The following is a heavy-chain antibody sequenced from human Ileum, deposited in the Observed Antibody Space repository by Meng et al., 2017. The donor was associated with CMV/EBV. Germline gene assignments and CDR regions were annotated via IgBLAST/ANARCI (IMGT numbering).Heavy chain of an antibody. J-gene: IGHJ4*02. V-gene: IGHV3-7*01. CDR1: GFSFSDYW. CDR3: ASVYCSSTSCPFDY. CDR2: IKQDGSEK. Sequence: GGSLRLSCVASDFPGFSFSDYWMSWVRQAPGKGLEWVANIKQDGSEKYYVDSVKGRFTISRDNAKNSLYLQMNSLRAEDTAVYYCASVYCSSTSCPFDYWGQGTLVTVSS. D-gene: IGHD2-2*01.